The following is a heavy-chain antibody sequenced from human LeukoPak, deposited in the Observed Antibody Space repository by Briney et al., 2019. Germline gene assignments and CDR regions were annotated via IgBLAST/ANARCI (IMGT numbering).Heavy chain of an antibody. CDR2: IRYDGSNK. J-gene: IGHJ3*02. D-gene: IGHD1-1*01. CDR1: GFTFSSYG. V-gene: IGHV3-30*02. CDR3: AKRAQLERRSAFDI. Sequence: GGSLRLSCAASGFTFSSYGMHWVRKAPGKGLEWVAFIRYDGSNKYYADSVKGRFTISRDNSKNTLYLQMNSLRAEDTAVYYCAKRAQLERRSAFDIWGQGTMVTVSS.